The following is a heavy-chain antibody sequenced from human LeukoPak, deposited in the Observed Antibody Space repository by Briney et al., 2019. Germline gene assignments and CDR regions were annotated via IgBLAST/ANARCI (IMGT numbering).Heavy chain of an antibody. CDR3: ASSLKQWLEKVDAFDI. CDR2: ISSDSSYI. CDR1: GFTFSSYS. D-gene: IGHD6-19*01. V-gene: IGHV3-21*01. J-gene: IGHJ3*02. Sequence: GGSLRLSCAASGFTFSSYSMNWVRQAPGKGLEWVSAISSDSSYIYYADSVKGRFSISRDNSKNTLYLQMNSLRAEDTAVYYCASSLKQWLEKVDAFDIWGQGTMVTVSS.